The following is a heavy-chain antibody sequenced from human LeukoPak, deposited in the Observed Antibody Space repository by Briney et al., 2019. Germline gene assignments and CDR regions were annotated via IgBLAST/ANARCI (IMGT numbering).Heavy chain of an antibody. Sequence: SETLSLTCTASGGSIRGYYWSWIRQPPGKGLEWIAYISYSGTTNYNPSLKSRVTISVDTSKNQFSLKVSSVTAADTAIYYCARHDSGSASYPLDYWGQGTLVTVSS. CDR1: GGSIRGYY. D-gene: IGHD1-26*01. V-gene: IGHV4-59*08. CDR3: ARHDSGSASYPLDY. J-gene: IGHJ4*02. CDR2: ISYSGTT.